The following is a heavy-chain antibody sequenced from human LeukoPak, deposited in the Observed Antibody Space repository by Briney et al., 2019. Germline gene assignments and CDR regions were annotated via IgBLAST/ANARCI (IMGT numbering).Heavy chain of an antibody. V-gene: IGHV3-48*02. Sequence: GGSLRLSCAASGFTFSSYSMNWVRQAPGKGLEWVSYISSSSSTIYYADSVKGRFTISRDNAKNSLYLQMNSLRDEDTAVYYCGRDDLGGLHLGCFAPGGQGPLVTVSS. CDR1: GFTFSSYS. CDR3: GRDDLGGLHLGCFAP. D-gene: IGHD3-16*01. J-gene: IGHJ5*02. CDR2: ISSSSSTI.